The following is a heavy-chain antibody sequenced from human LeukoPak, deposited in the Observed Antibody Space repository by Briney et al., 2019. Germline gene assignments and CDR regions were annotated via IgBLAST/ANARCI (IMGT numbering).Heavy chain of an antibody. Sequence: PSETLSLTCTVSGVSVSNYYWAWVRQPAGKGPEWIGRIYSSGITNYNPSLRSRVSVSLDTSKNQFSLKLNSVTAADTAVYYCARTVATSYFDYWGQGTLVTVSS. CDR3: ARTVATSYFDY. V-gene: IGHV4-4*07. CDR2: IYSSGIT. J-gene: IGHJ4*02. CDR1: GVSVSNYY. D-gene: IGHD5-12*01.